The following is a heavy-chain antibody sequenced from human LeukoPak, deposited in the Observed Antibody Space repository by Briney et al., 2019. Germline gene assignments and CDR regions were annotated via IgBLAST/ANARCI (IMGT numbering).Heavy chain of an antibody. Sequence: GGSLRLSCAASGFTFSSYGMSWVRQAPGKGLEWVSAISGSGGSTYYADSVKGRFTISGDNSKNTLYLQMNSLRAEDTAVYYCAKRGLRPTYYFDYWGQGTLVTVSS. CDR2: ISGSGGST. D-gene: IGHD4-17*01. V-gene: IGHV3-23*01. CDR3: AKRGLRPTYYFDY. J-gene: IGHJ4*02. CDR1: GFTFSSYG.